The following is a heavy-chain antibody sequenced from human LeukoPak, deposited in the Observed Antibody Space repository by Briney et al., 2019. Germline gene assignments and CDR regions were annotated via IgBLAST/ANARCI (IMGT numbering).Heavy chain of an antibody. D-gene: IGHD6-13*01. CDR2: ISWNSVNI. CDR1: GFTFDDYA. CDR3: AKDPDNSTWTPPDF. Sequence: GGSLRLSCAASGFTFDDYAMHWVRQAPGKGLEWVSGISWNSVNIGYADSVKGRFTISRDNAKNSLFLQMNSLRPEDTALYYCAKDPDNSTWTPPDFWGQGTLVTVSS. J-gene: IGHJ4*02. V-gene: IGHV3-9*01.